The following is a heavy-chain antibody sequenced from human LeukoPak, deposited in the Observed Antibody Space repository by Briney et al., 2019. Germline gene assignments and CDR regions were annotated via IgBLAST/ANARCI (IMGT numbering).Heavy chain of an antibody. J-gene: IGHJ5*02. Sequence: GESLKISCKVSGYSFSTYWIGWVRQMPGKGLEWMGIIYPGDSDTRYSPSFQGQVTISADKSISTAYLQWSSLKASDTAMYYCARHAAAAGTSPWGQGTLVTVSS. CDR3: ARHAAAAGTSP. CDR1: GYSFSTYW. CDR2: IYPGDSDT. V-gene: IGHV5-51*01. D-gene: IGHD6-13*01.